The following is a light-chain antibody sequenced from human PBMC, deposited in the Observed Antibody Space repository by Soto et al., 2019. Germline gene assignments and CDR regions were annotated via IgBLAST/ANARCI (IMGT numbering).Light chain of an antibody. CDR2: DAS. CDR3: QQYNGYPRT. V-gene: IGKV1-5*01. Sequence: DIQMTQSPSTLSASVGDRVTITCRASQSISSWLAWYQQKPGKAPKLLIYDASSLESGVPSRFSGSGSGTEFTLTISSLQPDDFATYYCQQYNGYPRTFGQATKLDIK. J-gene: IGKJ1*01. CDR1: QSISSW.